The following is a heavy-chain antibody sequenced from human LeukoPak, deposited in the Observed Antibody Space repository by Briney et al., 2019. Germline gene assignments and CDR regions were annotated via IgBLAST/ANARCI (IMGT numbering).Heavy chain of an antibody. CDR2: IKQDGSEK. CDR1: GFTFSSDW. Sequence: PGGSLRLSCAASGFTFSSDWMSWFRQAPGKGLEWVANIKQDGSEKYYVDSVKGRFTISRDNAKNSLYLQMNSLRAEDTAVYYCARDSPPDYWGQGTLVTVSS. V-gene: IGHV3-7*01. J-gene: IGHJ4*02. CDR3: ARDSPPDY.